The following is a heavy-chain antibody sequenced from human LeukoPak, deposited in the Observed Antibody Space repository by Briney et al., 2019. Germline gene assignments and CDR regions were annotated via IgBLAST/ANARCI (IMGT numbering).Heavy chain of an antibody. V-gene: IGHV3-7*01. CDR3: AREPDYYSMYYYYMDV. CDR1: GFTLSYYW. CDR2: INQDGSEK. D-gene: IGHD3-22*01. Sequence: GGSLRLSCAASGFTLSYYWMHWVRQAPGKGLEWVANINQDGSEKYYMDSVKGRFTISRDNAKNSLYLQMNSLRAEDTAVFYCAREPDYYSMYYYYMDVWGKGTTVTVSS. J-gene: IGHJ6*03.